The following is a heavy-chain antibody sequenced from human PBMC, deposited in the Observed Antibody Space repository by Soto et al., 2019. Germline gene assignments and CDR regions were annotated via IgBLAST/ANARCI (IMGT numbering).Heavy chain of an antibody. V-gene: IGHV3-33*01. CDR1: GFTFSSYG. CDR2: IWYDGSNK. J-gene: IGHJ3*02. CDR3: ACFEDFWSGPSYDAFDI. Sequence: GGSLRLSCAASGFTFSSYGMHWVRQAPGKGLEWVAVIWYDGSNKYYADSVKGRFTIYRDNCKNTLYLQMTSLGAEDKAVYYGACFEDFWSGPSYDAFDIWGQGTMVTVSS. D-gene: IGHD3-3*01.